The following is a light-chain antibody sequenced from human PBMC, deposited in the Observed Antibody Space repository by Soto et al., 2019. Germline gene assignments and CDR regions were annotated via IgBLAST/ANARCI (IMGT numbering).Light chain of an antibody. J-gene: IGKJ2*01. Sequence: LTQAPATLSFSTGERATLACRARQSIGHYLAWYQQKPGQAPRLLIYGASTRATGIPARFSGSCSETDFTLNITCLESEDFTFYFCNQCGSWPLTFGQGTK. CDR3: NQCGSWPLT. V-gene: IGKV3-11*01. CDR1: QSIGHY. CDR2: GAS.